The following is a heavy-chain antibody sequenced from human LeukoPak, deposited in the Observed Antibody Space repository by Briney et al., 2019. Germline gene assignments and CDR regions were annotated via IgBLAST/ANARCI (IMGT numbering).Heavy chain of an antibody. CDR1: GGSISSSSYY. V-gene: IGHV4-39*01. CDR2: IYYSGST. Sequence: KPSETLSLTCTASGGSISSSSYYWGWIRQPPGKGLEWIGSIYYSGSTYYNPSLKSRVTISVDTSKNQFSLKLSSVTAADTAVYYCARSNYDFPNWFDHWGQGTLVTVSS. CDR3: ARSNYDFPNWFDH. J-gene: IGHJ5*02. D-gene: IGHD3-3*01.